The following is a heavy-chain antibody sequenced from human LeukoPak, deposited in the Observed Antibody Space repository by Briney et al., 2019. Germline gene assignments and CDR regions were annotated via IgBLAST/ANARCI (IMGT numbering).Heavy chain of an antibody. CDR2: IWYDGSKE. J-gene: IGHJ4*02. D-gene: IGHD3-22*01. CDR1: GFTFSSYG. Sequence: GRSLRLSCVVSGFTFSSYGMHWDRQAPGKGLEWVAVIWYDGSKEYYIDSVKGRFTISRDNSKNTLYLQMNSLRAEDTAVYYCARGSGYYPLFDYWGQGTLVTVSS. V-gene: IGHV3-33*01. CDR3: ARGSGYYPLFDY.